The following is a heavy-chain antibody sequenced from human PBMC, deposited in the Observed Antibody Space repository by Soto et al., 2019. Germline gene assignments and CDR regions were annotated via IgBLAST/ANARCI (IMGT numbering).Heavy chain of an antibody. Sequence: QVQLQESGPGLVRPSETLSLSCTVSGGSMNSYYWSWIRQPPGKGLEWLGHVYSSGTSQYNVSLESRITMSLDTCRNHFSLSLNSVTAADTAVYFCARYSPPKKSYDSNPGWFDPWGQGTLVAVSS. CDR1: GGSMNSYY. CDR2: VYSSGTS. CDR3: ARYSPPKKSYDSNPGWFDP. V-gene: IGHV4-59*01. D-gene: IGHD2-15*01. J-gene: IGHJ5*02.